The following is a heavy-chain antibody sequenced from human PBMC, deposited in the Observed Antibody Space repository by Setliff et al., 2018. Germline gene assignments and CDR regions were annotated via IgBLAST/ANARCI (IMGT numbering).Heavy chain of an antibody. V-gene: IGHV1-2*06. CDR1: GYTFSGYY. CDR2: INPNSGGT. CDR3: ARGGIGFSEITIFGVALYWFDP. Sequence: ASVKVSCKASGYTFSGYYMHWVRQAPGQGLEWMGRINPNSGGTNYAQKFQGRVTMTSDSSISTAYMELSGLRSDDTAVYYCARGGIGFSEITIFGVALYWFDPWGQGTLVTVSS. J-gene: IGHJ5*02. D-gene: IGHD3-3*01.